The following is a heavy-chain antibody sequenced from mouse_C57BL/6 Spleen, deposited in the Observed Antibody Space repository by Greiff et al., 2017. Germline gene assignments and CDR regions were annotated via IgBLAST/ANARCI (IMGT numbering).Heavy chain of an antibody. D-gene: IGHD2-3*01. V-gene: IGHV1-59*01. Sequence: QVQLQQPGAELVRPGTSVKLSCKASGYTFTSYWMHWVKQRPGQGLEWIGVIDPSDSYTNYNQKFKGKATLTVDTSSSTAYLQLSSLTSEDSAVYDYAGPFYDGCYGGAMDYWGKGTSVTVAS. CDR2: IDPSDSYT. J-gene: IGHJ4*01. CDR1: GYTFTSYW. CDR3: AGPFYDGCYGGAMDY.